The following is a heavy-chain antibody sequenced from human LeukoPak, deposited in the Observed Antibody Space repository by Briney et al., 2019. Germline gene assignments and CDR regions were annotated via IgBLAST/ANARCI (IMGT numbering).Heavy chain of an antibody. CDR1: GFTFSNYS. J-gene: IGHJ6*02. CDR3: ARSTYGDYDYYYGMDV. Sequence: GGSLRLSCAASGFTFSNYSMSWVRQAPGKGLEWVSGISGRDGSTYFADSVKGRFTISADKSISTAYLQWSSLKASDTAMYYCARSTYGDYDYYYGMDVWGQGTTVTVSS. CDR2: ISGRDGST. V-gene: IGHV3-23*01. D-gene: IGHD4-17*01.